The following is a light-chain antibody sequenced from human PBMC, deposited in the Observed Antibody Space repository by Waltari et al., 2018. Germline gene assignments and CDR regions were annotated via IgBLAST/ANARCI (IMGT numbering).Light chain of an antibody. V-gene: IGLV3-21*02. CDR3: QVWDSSSDHQV. CDR1: NIASTS. CDR2: DDR. Sequence: SYVLTQPPSVSVASGQTARITCGGYNIASTSVHWYQERPGQAPVLVVYDDRDRPSGIPERFSGSNSGNTATLTISRVEAGDEADYYCQVWDSSSDHQVFGGGTKLTVL. J-gene: IGLJ3*02.